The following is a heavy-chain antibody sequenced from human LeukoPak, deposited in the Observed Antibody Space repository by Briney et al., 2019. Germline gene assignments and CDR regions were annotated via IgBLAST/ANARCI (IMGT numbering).Heavy chain of an antibody. J-gene: IGHJ4*02. D-gene: IGHD6-13*01. CDR2: INPNSGGT. CDR3: ASLGSSWWGAFDY. Sequence: ASVTVSCKASGYTFTGYYMHWVRQAPGQGLEWMGWINPNSGGTNYAQKFQGRVTMTRDTSISTAYMELSRLRSDDTAVYYCASLGSSWWGAFDYWGQETLVTVSS. CDR1: GYTFTGYY. V-gene: IGHV1-2*02.